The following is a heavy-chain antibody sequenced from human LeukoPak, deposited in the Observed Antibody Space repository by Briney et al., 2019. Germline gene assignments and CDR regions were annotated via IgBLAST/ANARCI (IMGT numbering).Heavy chain of an antibody. D-gene: IGHD3-22*01. V-gene: IGHV3-74*01. CDR1: GFTFSRFW. CDR3: ARGTMIQRDNWFDP. Sequence: GGSLRLSCAASGFTFSRFWMHWVRQAPGKGLMWVSRINSDGSTATYADSVKGRFTISRDNAKDTLYLEMSSLRAEDTAVYYCARGTMIQRDNWFDPWGQGTLVTVSS. J-gene: IGHJ5*02. CDR2: INSDGSTA.